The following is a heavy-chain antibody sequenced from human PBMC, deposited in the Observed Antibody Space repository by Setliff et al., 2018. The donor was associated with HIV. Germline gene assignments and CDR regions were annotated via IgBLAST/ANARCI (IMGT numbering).Heavy chain of an antibody. J-gene: IGHJ4*02. Sequence: ASVKVSCKASGYTFTDYFIHWVRQAPGQGLEWMGWISPNNGDTTIPQRFQGRVTMTSDTSINTAYMELGGLHSDDTAVYYCARQLYNSLDFWGQGALVTVSS. CDR1: GYTFTDYF. D-gene: IGHD1-1*01. CDR2: ISPNNGDT. V-gene: IGHV1-2*02. CDR3: ARQLYNSLDF.